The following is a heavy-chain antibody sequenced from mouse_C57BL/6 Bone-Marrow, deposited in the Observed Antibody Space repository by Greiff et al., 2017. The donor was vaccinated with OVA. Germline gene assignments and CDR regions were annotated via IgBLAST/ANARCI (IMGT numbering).Heavy chain of an antibody. D-gene: IGHD2-1*01. CDR1: GYSFTDYY. V-gene: IGHV1-19*01. CDR3: AIYYGNYRGYFDV. CDR2: INPYNGGT. J-gene: IGHJ1*03. Sequence: VQLKESGPVLVKPGASVKMSCKASGYSFTDYYMNWVKQSHGKSLEWIGVINPYNGGTSYNQKFKGKATLTVDKSSSTAYMELNSLTSEDSAVYYCAIYYGNYRGYFDVWGTGTTVTVSS.